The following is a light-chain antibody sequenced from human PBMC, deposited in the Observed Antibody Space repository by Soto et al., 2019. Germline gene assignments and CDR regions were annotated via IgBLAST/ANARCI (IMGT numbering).Light chain of an antibody. CDR2: DVT. J-gene: IGLJ2*01. V-gene: IGLV2-14*01. CDR3: SSYTTRSTLV. Sequence: QAVLTQPASVSGSPGQSITISCTGTSSDVGAYDFVSWYQHYPGKAPKLVTFDVTHRPPGISDRFSGSKSANTASLTISGLQAGDEAFYYCSSYTTRSTLVFGGGTKLTVL. CDR1: SSDVGAYDF.